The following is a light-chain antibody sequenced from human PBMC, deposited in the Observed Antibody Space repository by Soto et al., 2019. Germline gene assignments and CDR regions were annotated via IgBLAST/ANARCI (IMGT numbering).Light chain of an antibody. J-gene: IGKJ3*01. CDR1: QGITNY. CDR3: QKYASAPFT. V-gene: IGKV1-27*01. Sequence: DIQMTQSPSSLSASVGDRVTVTCRASQGITNYLAWYQQKPGKVPKLLIYAASTLQSGVPSRFSGSGSGTDFTLTISSLQLEDVATYYCQKYASAPFTFGPGTKVDIK. CDR2: AAS.